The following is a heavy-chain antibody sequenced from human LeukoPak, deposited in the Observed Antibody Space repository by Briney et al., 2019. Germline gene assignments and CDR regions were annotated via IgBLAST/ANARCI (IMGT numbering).Heavy chain of an antibody. CDR3: ARVSGYSGCDYGEGYFAY. J-gene: IGHJ4*02. V-gene: IGHV3-48*03. CDR1: GFTFSSYE. Sequence: GGSLRLSCAASGFTFSSYEMNWVRQAPGKGLEWVSYISSSGSTIYYADSVKGRFTISRDNAKNSLYLQMNTLRPEDTAVYHCARVSGYSGCDYGEGYFAYWGQGTLVTVSS. CDR2: ISSSGSTI. D-gene: IGHD5-12*01.